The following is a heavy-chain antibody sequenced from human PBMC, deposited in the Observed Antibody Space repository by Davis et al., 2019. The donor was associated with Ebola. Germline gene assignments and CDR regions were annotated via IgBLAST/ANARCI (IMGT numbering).Heavy chain of an antibody. Sequence: PSEPLSLTCTASGGSISRGGSYWTWIRQHPGKGLEWIGYIYYSGSTYYKPSLKSRVTISLDTSKNQFSLNLYSVTAADTAVYYCARDLRYDSSGYDYYFYMDVWGKGTTVTVSS. J-gene: IGHJ6*03. CDR1: GGSISRGGSY. CDR3: ARDLRYDSSGYDYYFYMDV. D-gene: IGHD3-22*01. V-gene: IGHV4-31*03. CDR2: IYYSGST.